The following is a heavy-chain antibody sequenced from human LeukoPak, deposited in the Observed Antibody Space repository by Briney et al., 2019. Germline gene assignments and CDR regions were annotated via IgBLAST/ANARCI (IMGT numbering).Heavy chain of an antibody. CDR3: ATPPCCSGGSCYHDAFDI. J-gene: IGHJ3*02. D-gene: IGHD2-15*01. CDR1: GFTFSSYA. Sequence: GGSLRLSCAASGFTFSSYAISWVRQAPGQGLEWMGGIIPIFGTANYAQKFQGRVTITADESTSTAYMELSSLRSEDTAVYYCATPPCCSGGSCYHDAFDIWGQGTMVTVSS. CDR2: IIPIFGTA. V-gene: IGHV1-69*01.